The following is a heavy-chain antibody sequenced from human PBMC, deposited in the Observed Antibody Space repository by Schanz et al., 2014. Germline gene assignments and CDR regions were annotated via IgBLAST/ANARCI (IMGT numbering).Heavy chain of an antibody. CDR2: IRTKPNSYAT. V-gene: IGHV3-73*01. CDR3: IRLGFSYGLDV. Sequence: EVQLVESGGGLVQPGGSLKLSCAASGFTFSGSAIYWVRQASGRGLEWVGRIRTKPNSYATEYAASVKGRFTISRDDSKNTAYLQMNSLNTGDTAVYYCIRLGFSYGLDVWGQGNPGHRLL. J-gene: IGHJ6*02. CDR1: GFTFSGSA.